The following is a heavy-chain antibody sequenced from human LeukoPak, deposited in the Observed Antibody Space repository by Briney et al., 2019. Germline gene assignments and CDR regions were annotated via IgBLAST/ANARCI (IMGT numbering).Heavy chain of an antibody. CDR3: AKEGYDYVWGSYRYSAPYYFDY. V-gene: IGHV3-30*02. Sequence: GGSLRLSCAASGFIFSSYGMHWVRQAPGKGLEWVAFIRYDGSKKYYADSVKGRFTISRDNSKNTLYLQMNGLRAEDTAVYYCAKEGYDYVWGSYRYSAPYYFDYWGQGTLVTVSS. D-gene: IGHD3-16*02. CDR2: IRYDGSKK. J-gene: IGHJ4*02. CDR1: GFIFSSYG.